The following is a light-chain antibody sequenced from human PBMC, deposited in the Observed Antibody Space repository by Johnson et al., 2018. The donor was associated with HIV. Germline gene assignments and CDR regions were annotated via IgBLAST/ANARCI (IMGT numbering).Light chain of an antibody. CDR2: ENN. CDR1: SSNIGNNY. Sequence: QPVLTQPPSVSAAPGQKVSISCSGSSSNIGNNYVSWYHHLPRTAPKLLIYENNKGSSGIPDRFSATKSGPSATLGITGLQTGDESDYYCGTWDSSLSGYVLGSGAKVTVL. V-gene: IGLV1-51*01. CDR3: GTWDSSLSGYV. J-gene: IGLJ1*01.